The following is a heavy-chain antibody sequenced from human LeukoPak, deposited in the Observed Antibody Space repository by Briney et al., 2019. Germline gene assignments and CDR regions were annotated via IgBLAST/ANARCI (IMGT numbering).Heavy chain of an antibody. CDR2: IYHSGST. D-gene: IGHD2-2*01. J-gene: IGHJ4*02. CDR1: RGSISSSSYY. V-gene: IGHV4-39*01. CDR3: ARQVCSSISCYVDY. Sequence: SETLSLTCTVSRGSISSSSYYWAWIRQPPGKGLGWIGMIYHSGSTYYNPSLKSRATISVDTSKNQFSLKLSSVTAADTAVYYCARQVCSSISCYVDYWGQRTLVTVSS.